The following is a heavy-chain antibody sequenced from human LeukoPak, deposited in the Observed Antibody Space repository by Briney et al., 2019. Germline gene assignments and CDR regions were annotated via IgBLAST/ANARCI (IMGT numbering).Heavy chain of an antibody. CDR2: ISSSGSTI. D-gene: IGHD3-3*01. CDR1: GFTFSSYE. V-gene: IGHV3-48*03. CDR3: ARDDDFWSGYRRYYYGMDV. J-gene: IGHJ6*02. Sequence: GGSLRLSCAASGFTFSSYEMNWVRQAPGKGLEWVSYISSSGSTIYYADSVKGRFTISRDNAKNSLYLQMNSLRAEDTAVYYCARDDDFWSGYRRYYYGMDVWGQGTTVTVSS.